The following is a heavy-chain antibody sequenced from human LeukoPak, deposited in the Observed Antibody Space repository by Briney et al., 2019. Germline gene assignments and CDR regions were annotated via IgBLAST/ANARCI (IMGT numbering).Heavy chain of an antibody. CDR1: GGSIRGYY. CDR3: ARAWGDSSSWYAEPIAFDI. J-gene: IGHJ3*02. V-gene: IGHV4-59*01. Sequence: SETLSLTCTVSGGSIRGYYWSWIRQPPGKGLEWIGYIYYSGSTNYNPSLKSRVTISVDMSKNQFSLKLSSVTAADTAVYYCARAWGDSSSWYAEPIAFDIWGQGTMVTVSS. D-gene: IGHD6-13*01. CDR2: IYYSGST.